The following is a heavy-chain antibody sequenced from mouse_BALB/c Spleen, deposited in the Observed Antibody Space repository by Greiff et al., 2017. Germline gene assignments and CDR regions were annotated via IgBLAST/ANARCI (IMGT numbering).Heavy chain of an antibody. V-gene: IGHV14-1*02. CDR3: ARGDYDFDY. D-gene: IGHD2-4*01. CDR2: IDPENGNT. CDR1: GFNIKDYY. Sequence: VQLQQSGAELVRPGALVKLSCKASGFNIKDYYMPWVKQRPEQGLEWIGWIDPENGNTIYDPKFQGKASITADTSSNTAYLQLSSLTSEDTAVYYCARGDYDFDYWGQGTTLTVSS. J-gene: IGHJ2*01.